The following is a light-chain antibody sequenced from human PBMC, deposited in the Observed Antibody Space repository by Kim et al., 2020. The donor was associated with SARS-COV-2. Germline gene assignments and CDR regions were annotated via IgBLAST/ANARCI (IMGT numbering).Light chain of an antibody. Sequence: ALGQTVRITCQGDRLRNYYASWYQQQPGQAPVLVIHGKNNRPSGIPDRFSGSNAGNTASLTITGAQAEDEADYYCNSRDSSGNHVVFGGGTKLTVL. J-gene: IGLJ3*02. CDR3: NSRDSSGNHVV. V-gene: IGLV3-19*01. CDR1: RLRNYY. CDR2: GKN.